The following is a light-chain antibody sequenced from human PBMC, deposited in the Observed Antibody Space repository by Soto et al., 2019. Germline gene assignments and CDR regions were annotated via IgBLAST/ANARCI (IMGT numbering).Light chain of an antibody. CDR3: ISYTSSSLYV. Sequence: QSALTQPASVSGSPGQSITISCTGTSRDVGGYNYVSWYQQHPGKAPELMIHDVSNRPSGVSNRFSGSKSGNTASLTISGPQAEDEAEYYCISYTSSSLYVFGTGTKVTVL. J-gene: IGLJ1*01. V-gene: IGLV2-14*01. CDR1: SRDVGGYNY. CDR2: DVS.